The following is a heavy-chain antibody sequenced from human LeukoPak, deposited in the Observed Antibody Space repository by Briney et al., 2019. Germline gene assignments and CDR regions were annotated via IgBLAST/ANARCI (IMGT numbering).Heavy chain of an antibody. J-gene: IGHJ5*02. V-gene: IGHV4-59*01. Sequence: SETLSLTCTVSGGSISSYYWSWIRQPPGKGLEWIGYIYYSGSTNYNPSLKSRVTISVDTSKNQFSLKLSSATAADTAVYYCARVGYYYESSGYYRRDNWFDPWGQGILVTVSS. CDR3: ARVGYYYESSGYYRRDNWFDP. CDR1: GGSISSYY. D-gene: IGHD3-22*01. CDR2: IYYSGST.